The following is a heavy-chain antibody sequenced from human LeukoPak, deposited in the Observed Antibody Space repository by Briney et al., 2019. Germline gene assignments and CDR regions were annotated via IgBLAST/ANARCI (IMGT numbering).Heavy chain of an antibody. CDR3: ARDNSVGDIAWWFDP. Sequence: EASVKVSCKALGYIFTDYYIYWVRQAPGQGLEWMGWINPNSGGTNYAQKFQGRVTMTRDMSTTTDYMELSSLRSEDTAVYYCARDNSVGDIAWWFDPWGQGTLVTVSS. CDR2: INPNSGGT. CDR1: GYIFTDYY. D-gene: IGHD3-16*02. V-gene: IGHV1-2*02. J-gene: IGHJ5*02.